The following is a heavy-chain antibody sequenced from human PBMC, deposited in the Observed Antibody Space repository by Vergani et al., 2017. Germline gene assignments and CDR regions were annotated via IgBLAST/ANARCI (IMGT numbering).Heavy chain of an antibody. V-gene: IGHV3-43*01. CDR2: ISWDGGST. D-gene: IGHD6-13*01. CDR3: AKAAGGRIAAAGWKEYDFDY. J-gene: IGHJ4*02. Sequence: EVQLVESGGVVVQPGGSLRLSCAASGFTFDDYTMHWVRQAPGKGLEWVSLISWDGGSTYYADSVKGRFTISRDNSKNSLYLQMNSLRTEDTALYYCAKAAGGRIAAAGWKEYDFDYWGQGTLVTVSS. CDR1: GFTFDDYT.